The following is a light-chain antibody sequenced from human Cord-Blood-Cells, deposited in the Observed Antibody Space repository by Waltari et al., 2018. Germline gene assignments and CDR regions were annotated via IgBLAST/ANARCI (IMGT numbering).Light chain of an antibody. CDR1: QSVSSSY. CDR2: GAS. Sequence: EIVLTQSPGTLSLSPGARATLSCRASQSVSSSYLAWYQQKPGQAPRLLLYGASSRATGIPDRFSGSGSGTDCTLTISRLEPEDFAVYYCQQYGSSPPYTFGQGTKLEIK. CDR3: QQYGSSPPYT. V-gene: IGKV3-20*01. J-gene: IGKJ2*01.